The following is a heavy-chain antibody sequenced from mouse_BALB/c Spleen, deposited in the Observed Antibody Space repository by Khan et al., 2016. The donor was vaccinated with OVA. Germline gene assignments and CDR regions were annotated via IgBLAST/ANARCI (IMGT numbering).Heavy chain of an antibody. V-gene: IGHV5-6*01. D-gene: IGHD4-1*01. Sequence: EVELVESGGDLVKPGGSLKLSCAASGFTFSSYSMSWVRQTPDKRLEWVATISSGGDYTYYPDSVKGRFTISRDTATNTLYLQMSSLKSEDTAMCYCASHLTGSVAYWGQGTLVTVSA. J-gene: IGHJ3*01. CDR2: ISSGGDYT. CDR1: GFTFSSYS. CDR3: ASHLTGSVAY.